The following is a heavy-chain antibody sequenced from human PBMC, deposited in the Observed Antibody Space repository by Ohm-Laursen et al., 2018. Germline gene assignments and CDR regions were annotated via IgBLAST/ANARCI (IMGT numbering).Heavy chain of an antibody. J-gene: IGHJ6*02. CDR3: ARDSLVGYYYYYGMDV. CDR2: IYHSGST. V-gene: IGHV4-38-2*02. D-gene: IGHD2-21*01. CDR1: GYSISSGDY. Sequence: SETLSLTCVVSGYSISSGDYWGWIRQPPGKGLEWIGSIYHSGSTHYSPSLKSRVTISVHTSKNQFSLKLSSVTAADTAVYYCARDSLVGYYYYYGMDVWGQGTTVTVSS.